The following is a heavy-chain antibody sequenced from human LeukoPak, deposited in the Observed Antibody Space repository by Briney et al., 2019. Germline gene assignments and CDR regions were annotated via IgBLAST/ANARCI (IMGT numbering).Heavy chain of an antibody. Sequence: SETLSLTCAVYGGSFSGYYWSWIRQPPGKGLEWIGEINHSGSTNYNPSLKSRVTISVDTSKNQFSLKLSSVTAADTAVYYCARIGGDTAMGPFDYWGQGTLVTVSS. CDR1: GGSFSGYY. CDR3: ARIGGDTAMGPFDY. J-gene: IGHJ4*02. D-gene: IGHD5-18*01. CDR2: INHSGST. V-gene: IGHV4-34*01.